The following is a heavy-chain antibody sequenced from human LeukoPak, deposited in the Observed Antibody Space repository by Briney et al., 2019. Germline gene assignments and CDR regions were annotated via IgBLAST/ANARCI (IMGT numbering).Heavy chain of an antibody. D-gene: IGHD3-22*01. J-gene: IGHJ2*01. Sequence: PSETLSLTCTVSGGSISSYYWSWIRQPPGKGPEYIGFIHFSGSTNYNPSLANRVTISADTSTNQFSLKLSSVTAADTAVYYCARGAYYYDSSGYNWYFDLWGRGPLVSVSS. V-gene: IGHV4-59*01. CDR1: GGSISSYY. CDR2: IHFSGST. CDR3: ARGAYYYDSSGYNWYFDL.